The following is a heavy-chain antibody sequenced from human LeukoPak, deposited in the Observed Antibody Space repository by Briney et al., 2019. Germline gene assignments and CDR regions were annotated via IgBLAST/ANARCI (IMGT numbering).Heavy chain of an antibody. J-gene: IGHJ1*01. CDR3: ASGTYYYDSSGSEGPEYFQH. CDR1: GGTFSSYA. D-gene: IGHD3-22*01. V-gene: IGHV1-69*05. Sequence: SVKVSCKASGGTFSSYAISWVRQAPGQGLEWMGGIIPIFGTANYAQKFQGRVTITTDESTSTAYMELSSLRSENTAVYYCASGTYYYDSSGSEGPEYFQHWGQGTLVTVSS. CDR2: IIPIFGTA.